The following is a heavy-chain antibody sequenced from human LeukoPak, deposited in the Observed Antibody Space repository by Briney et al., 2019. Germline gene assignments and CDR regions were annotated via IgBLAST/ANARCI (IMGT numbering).Heavy chain of an antibody. CDR1: GFTFSNAW. CDR3: TTAYYDFWSGYYRFDY. D-gene: IGHD3-3*01. J-gene: IGHJ4*02. CDR2: IKSKTDGGTT. V-gene: IGHV3-15*01. Sequence: GGSLRLSCAASGFTFSNAWMSWVRQAPGKGLEWVGRIKSKTDGGTTDYAATVKGRFTISRADSKNTLNLQMNSLKTEDTAVYYCTTAYYDFWSGYYRFDYWGQGTLVTVSS.